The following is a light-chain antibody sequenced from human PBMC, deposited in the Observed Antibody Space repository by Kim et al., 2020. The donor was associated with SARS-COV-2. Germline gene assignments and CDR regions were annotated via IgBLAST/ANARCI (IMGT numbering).Light chain of an antibody. V-gene: IGLV3-19*01. CDR3: NSRDSSGNHEV. Sequence: AVGQTVRITCQGDSLRSYYASWYQQKPGQAPVLVIYGKNNRPSGIPDRFSGSSSGNTASLTITGAQAEDEADYYCNSRDSSGNHEVFGGGTQLTVL. CDR2: GKN. J-gene: IGLJ2*01. CDR1: SLRSYY.